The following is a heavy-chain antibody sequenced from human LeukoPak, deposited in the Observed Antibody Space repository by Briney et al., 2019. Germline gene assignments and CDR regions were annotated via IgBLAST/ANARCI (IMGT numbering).Heavy chain of an antibody. Sequence: SETLSLTCTVSGGSISSYYWSWIRQPPGKGLEWIGYIYYSGSTNYNPSLKSRVTISVDTSKNQFSLKLSSVTAADTAVYYCAKDQYSGLGSYSWGAFDFWGQGTLVTVSS. CDR3: AKDQYSGLGSYSWGAFDF. J-gene: IGHJ4*02. V-gene: IGHV4-59*01. CDR1: GGSISSYY. D-gene: IGHD3-10*01. CDR2: IYYSGST.